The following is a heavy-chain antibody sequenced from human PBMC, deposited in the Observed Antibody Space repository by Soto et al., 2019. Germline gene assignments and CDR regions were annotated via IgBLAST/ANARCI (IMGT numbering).Heavy chain of an antibody. V-gene: IGHV3-23*01. CDR1: GFTFSSYA. D-gene: IGHD3-3*01. Sequence: GGSLRLSCAASGFTFSSYAMSWVRQAPGKGLEWVSAISGSGGSTYYADSVKGRFTISRDNSKNTLYLQMNSLRTEDTAVYYCARALDFSSAYFDYWGQGSLVTVSS. CDR3: ARALDFSSAYFDY. J-gene: IGHJ4*02. CDR2: ISGSGGST.